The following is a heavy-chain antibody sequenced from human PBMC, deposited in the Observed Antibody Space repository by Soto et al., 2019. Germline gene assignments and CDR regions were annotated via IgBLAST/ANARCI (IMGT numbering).Heavy chain of an antibody. V-gene: IGHV6-1*01. CDR1: GDSVSSNSAA. CDR3: ARDRYCSGGSCFSYWYLAL. CDR2: TYYRSKWYN. D-gene: IGHD2-15*01. Sequence: SQTLSLTCAISGDSVSSNSAAWNWIRQSPSRGLEWLGRTYYRSKWYNDYAVSVKSRITINPDTSKNQFSLLLNSVTPEDTAVYYCARDRYCSGGSCFSYWYLALSGRGTLVPVSS. J-gene: IGHJ2*01.